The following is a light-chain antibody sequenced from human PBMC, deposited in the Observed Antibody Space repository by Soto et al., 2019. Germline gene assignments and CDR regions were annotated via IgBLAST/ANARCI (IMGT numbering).Light chain of an antibody. Sequence: DIPLTKSPSTLSASVGDRGTISCRASPNIGNRLAWYQQKPGKAPKVLIYDASSLESGVPSRFSGSGSGTDFILTISSLQPDDSATYYCQHYGGMWTFGQGTKVDIK. CDR3: QHYGGMWT. CDR2: DAS. V-gene: IGKV1-5*01. J-gene: IGKJ1*01. CDR1: PNIGNR.